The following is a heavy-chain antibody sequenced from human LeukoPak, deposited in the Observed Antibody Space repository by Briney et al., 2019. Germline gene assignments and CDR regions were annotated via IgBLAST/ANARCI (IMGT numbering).Heavy chain of an antibody. CDR3: ARDYGYSGNYHWNKFFDY. V-gene: IGHV1-2*02. J-gene: IGHJ4*02. CDR2: INPKSGDSGT. CDR1: GYTFIDYY. Sequence: ASVKVSCKASGYTFIDYYIHWVRQAPGQGLEWMGWINPKSGDSGTNYEQKFQGRVTLTRDTSINTAYMELSKLRSDDTAVYYCARDYGYSGNYHWNKFFDYWGQGTLVTVSS. D-gene: IGHD1-26*01.